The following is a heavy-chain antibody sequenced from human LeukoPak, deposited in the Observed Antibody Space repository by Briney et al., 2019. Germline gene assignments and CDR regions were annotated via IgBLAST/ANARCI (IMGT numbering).Heavy chain of an antibody. D-gene: IGHD6-19*01. CDR3: ARVGHSSGWYDYYYYGMDV. CDR1: GFTFSSYE. J-gene: IGHJ6*02. CDR2: ISSSGSTI. Sequence: GGPLRLSCAASGFTFSSYEMNWVRQAPGKGLEWVSYISSSGSTIYYADSVKGRFTISRDNAKNSLYLQMNSLRAEDTAVYYCARVGHSSGWYDYYYYGMDVWGQGTTVTVSS. V-gene: IGHV3-48*03.